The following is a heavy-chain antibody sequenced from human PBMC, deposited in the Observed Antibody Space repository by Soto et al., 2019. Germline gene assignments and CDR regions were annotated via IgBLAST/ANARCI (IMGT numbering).Heavy chain of an antibody. D-gene: IGHD1-26*01. Sequence: GGSLRLSCAASGLTFDDYAMHWVRQAPGKGLEWVSGISWNSGSLGYADSVKGRFTISRDNAKNSLYLQMNSLRAEDTALFYLAKGPHTGTYGEYYGMDVWGQGTTVTVSS. CDR3: AKGPHTGTYGEYYGMDV. J-gene: IGHJ6*02. V-gene: IGHV3-9*01. CDR2: ISWNSGSL. CDR1: GLTFDDYA.